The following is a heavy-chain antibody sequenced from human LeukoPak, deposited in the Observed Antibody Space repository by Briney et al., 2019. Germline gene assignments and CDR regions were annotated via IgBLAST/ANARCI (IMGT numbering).Heavy chain of an antibody. V-gene: IGHV3-30*02. CDR2: IPYDGSNK. J-gene: IGHJ4*02. D-gene: IGHD2-2*01. CDR1: GFTFSSYG. Sequence: GGSLRLSCAASGFTFSSYGMHWVRQAPGKGLEWVAYIPYDGSNKYYADSVKGRFTISRDNSKNTLYLQMNSLRAEDTVVYYCAKDRVGGYCTSTSCYYEDYWGQGTLVTVSS. CDR3: AKDRVGGYCTSTSCYYEDY.